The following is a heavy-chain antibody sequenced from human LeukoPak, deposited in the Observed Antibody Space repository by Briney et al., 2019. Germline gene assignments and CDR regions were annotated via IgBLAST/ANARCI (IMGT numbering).Heavy chain of an antibody. CDR1: GFTFSSYA. CDR2: ISGSGGST. Sequence: GGSLRLSCAASGFTFSSYAMSWVRQAPGKGLERVSAISGSGGSTYYADSVKGRFTISRDNSKNTLYLQMNSLRAEDTAVYYCAKDVVVGHGSSSNWFDPWGQGTLVTVSS. V-gene: IGHV3-23*01. CDR3: AKDVVVGHGSSSNWFDP. J-gene: IGHJ5*02. D-gene: IGHD6-13*01.